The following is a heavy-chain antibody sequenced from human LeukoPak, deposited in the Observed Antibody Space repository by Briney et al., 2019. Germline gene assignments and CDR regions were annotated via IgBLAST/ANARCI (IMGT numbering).Heavy chain of an antibody. D-gene: IGHD1-14*01. CDR2: TRNKANSYTT. CDR3: ARGNRGLFDY. CDR1: GFTFSDHY. Sequence: PGGSLRLSCAASGFTFSDHYMDWVRQAPGKGLEWVGRTRNKANSYTTEYAASVKGRFTISRDDSKNSLYLQMNSLKTEDTAVYYCARGNRGLFDYWGQGTLVTVSS. J-gene: IGHJ4*02. V-gene: IGHV3-72*01.